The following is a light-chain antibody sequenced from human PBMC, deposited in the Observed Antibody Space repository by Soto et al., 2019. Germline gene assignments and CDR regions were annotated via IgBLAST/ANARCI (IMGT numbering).Light chain of an antibody. Sequence: EIFFTHSPGTLSLSPGEIATLSCRASQSVSSRYLAWYQQTPGQALRLLIYGASSRATGIPDRFSGSGSGTDFTLTISRLEPEDFAVYYCQKYNSFWTFGQGTKVDIK. CDR3: QKYNSFWT. CDR2: GAS. J-gene: IGKJ1*01. CDR1: QSVSSRY. V-gene: IGKV3-20*01.